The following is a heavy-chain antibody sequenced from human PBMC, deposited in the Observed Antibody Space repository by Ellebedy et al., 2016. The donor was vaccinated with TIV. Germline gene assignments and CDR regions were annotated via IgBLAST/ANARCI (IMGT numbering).Heavy chain of an antibody. CDR2: ISYDGSNK. D-gene: IGHD3-3*01. CDR1: GFTFSSYA. V-gene: IGHV3-30-3*01. Sequence: GGSLRLXXAASGFTFSSYAMHWVRQAPGKGLEWVAVISYDGSNKYYADSVKGRFTISRDNSKNTLYLQMNSLRAEDTAVYYCARAHRRYDFWSGYYLPEDPTGYFDYWGQGTLVTVSS. CDR3: ARAHRRYDFWSGYYLPEDPTGYFDY. J-gene: IGHJ4*02.